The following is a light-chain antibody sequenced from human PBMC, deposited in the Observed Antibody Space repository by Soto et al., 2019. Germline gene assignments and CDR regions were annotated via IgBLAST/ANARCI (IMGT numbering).Light chain of an antibody. CDR3: QNYGSTDLYT. CDR2: AAS. V-gene: IGKV3-20*01. Sequence: EIVLTQSPGTLSLSPGERATLSCRASQRLSSSSLAWYQQKPGQAPRLLLHAASSRATGIPDRFSASGSGTDFTLALSRQEPEDFPIFDAQNYGSTDLYTCGLRKKREIK. J-gene: IGKJ2*01. CDR1: QRLSSSS.